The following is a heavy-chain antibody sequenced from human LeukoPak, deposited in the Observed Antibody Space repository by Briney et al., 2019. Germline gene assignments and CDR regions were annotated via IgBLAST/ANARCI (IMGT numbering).Heavy chain of an antibody. D-gene: IGHD4-17*01. Sequence: SETLSLTCTVSGGSISSYYWSWIRQPPGKGLEWIGYIYYSGSTNYNPSLKSRVTISVDTSKNQFSLKLSSVTAADTAVYYCARGLAYGDYDAGYYFDYWGQGTLVTVSS. CDR3: ARGLAYGDYDAGYYFDY. CDR1: GGSISSYY. V-gene: IGHV4-59*12. J-gene: IGHJ4*02. CDR2: IYYSGST.